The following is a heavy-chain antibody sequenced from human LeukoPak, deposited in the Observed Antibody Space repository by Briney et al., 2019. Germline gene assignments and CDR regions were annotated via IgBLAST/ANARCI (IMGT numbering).Heavy chain of an antibody. V-gene: IGHV1-69*04. CDR2: IIPILGIA. CDR1: GGTFSSYA. J-gene: IGHJ4*02. D-gene: IGHD6-6*01. Sequence: SAKVSFKASGGTFSSYAISWVRQAPGQGLEWMGRIIPILGIANYAQKFQGRVTITADKSTSTAYMELSSLRSEDTAVYYCARGRAARPVPDYWGQGTLVTVSS. CDR3: ARGRAARPVPDY.